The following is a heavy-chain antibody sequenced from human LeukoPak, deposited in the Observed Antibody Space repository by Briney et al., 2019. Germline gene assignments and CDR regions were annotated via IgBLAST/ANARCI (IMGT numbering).Heavy chain of an antibody. CDR2: IYYSGST. Sequence: SDTLSLTCTVSGGSISSYYWSWIRQPPGKGLEWIGYIYYSGSTNYHPSLKSRVTISVDTSKNQFSLKLSSVTAADTAVYYCASRSLITMVRGAQAYICFDLWGRGTLVTVSS. CDR1: GGSISSYY. V-gene: IGHV4-59*07. J-gene: IGHJ5*02. CDR3: ASRSLITMVRGAQAYICFDL. D-gene: IGHD3-10*01.